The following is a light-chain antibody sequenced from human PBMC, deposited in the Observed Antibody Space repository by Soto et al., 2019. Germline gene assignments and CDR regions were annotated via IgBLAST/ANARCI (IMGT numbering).Light chain of an antibody. V-gene: IGKV2-30*01. J-gene: IGKJ1*01. Sequence: DVVLTQSPLSLPVALGQPASISCRSSQSLVFSDGNTYLNWFHQRPGQSPRRLIYKVSNRDSGVPDRFSGSGSSTDFTLKISRLEAEDVGVYYCMQGTRWLWTFGQGTKVEIK. CDR1: QSLVFSDGNTY. CDR3: MQGTRWLWT. CDR2: KVS.